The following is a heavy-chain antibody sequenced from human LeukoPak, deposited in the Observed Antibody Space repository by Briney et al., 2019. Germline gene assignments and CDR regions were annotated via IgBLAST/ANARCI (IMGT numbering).Heavy chain of an antibody. CDR2: INAGNGNT. J-gene: IGHJ5*02. CDR3: ARSIWFGELFWFDP. V-gene: IGHV1-3*01. D-gene: IGHD3-10*01. Sequence: ASVRVSCKASGYTFTSYAMHWVRQAPGQRLEWMGWINAGNGNTKYSQKFQGRVTITRDTFASTAYMELSSLRSEDTAVYYCARSIWFGELFWFDPWGQGTLVTVSS. CDR1: GYTFTSYA.